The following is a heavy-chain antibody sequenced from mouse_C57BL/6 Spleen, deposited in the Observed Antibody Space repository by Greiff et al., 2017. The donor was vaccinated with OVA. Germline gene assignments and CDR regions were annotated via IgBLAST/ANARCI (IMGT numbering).Heavy chain of an antibody. CDR2: IYPGDGDT. D-gene: IGHD1-1*01. CDR3: ARERPDYDGSSFYY. CDR1: GYAFSSYW. J-gene: IGHJ2*01. Sequence: QVQLQQSGAELVKPGASVKISCKASGYAFSSYWMNWVKQRPGKGLEWIGQIYPGDGDTNYNGKFKGKATLTADKSSSTAYMQLSSLTSEDSAVYFCARERPDYDGSSFYYWGQGTTLTVSS. V-gene: IGHV1-80*01.